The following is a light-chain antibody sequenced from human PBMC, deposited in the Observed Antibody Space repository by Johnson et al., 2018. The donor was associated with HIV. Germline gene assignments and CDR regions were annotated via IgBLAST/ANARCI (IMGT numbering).Light chain of an antibody. CDR1: TSNIGNNY. Sequence: QSVLTQPPSVSAAPGQKVTISCSGSTSNIGNNYVSWYQQLPGTAPKLLIYENNKRPSGIPDRFSASTSGTAATLGITGLQTGAEADYYCGTWHSALSGGGVFGTGTRVTVL. CDR2: ENN. V-gene: IGLV1-51*02. J-gene: IGLJ1*01. CDR3: GTWHSALSGGGV.